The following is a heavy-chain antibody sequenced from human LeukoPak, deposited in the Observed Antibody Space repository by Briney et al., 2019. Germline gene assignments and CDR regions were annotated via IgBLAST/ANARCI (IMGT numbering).Heavy chain of an antibody. D-gene: IGHD3-9*01. V-gene: IGHV1-69*13. J-gene: IGHJ5*02. CDR3: ARMVDVITIYGGRPVLQNWFDP. CDR1: GGTFSSYA. CDR2: IIPIFGTA. Sequence: SVTVSCKASGGTFSSYAISWVRQAPGQGLEWMGGIIPIFGTANYAQKFQGRVTITADESTSTAYMELSSLRSEDTAVYYCARMVDVITIYGGRPVLQNWFDPWGQGTLVTVSS.